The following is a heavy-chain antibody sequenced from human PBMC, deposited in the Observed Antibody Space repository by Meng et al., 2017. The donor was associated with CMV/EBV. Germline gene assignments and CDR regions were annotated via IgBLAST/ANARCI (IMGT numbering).Heavy chain of an antibody. J-gene: IGHJ6*02. CDR3: TSFPRFIYYGMDV. V-gene: IGHV3-20*04. D-gene: IGHD3-10*01. Sequence: LSLTCAASGFTFDDYGMSWVRQAPGKGLEWVSGINWNGGSTGYADSVKGRFTISRDNSKNTLYLQMNSLRAEDTAVYYCTSFPRFIYYGMDVWGQGTTVTVSS. CDR2: INWNGGST. CDR1: GFTFDDYG.